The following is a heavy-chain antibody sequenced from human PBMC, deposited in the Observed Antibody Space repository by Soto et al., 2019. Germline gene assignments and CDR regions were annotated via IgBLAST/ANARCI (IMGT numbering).Heavy chain of an antibody. CDR2: IYTSGST. CDR3: ARGLAAAGSPDDAFDI. V-gene: IGHV4-4*07. D-gene: IGHD6-13*01. Sequence: SETLSLTCTVSGGSISSYYWSWIRQPAGKGLEWIGRIYTSGSTNYNPSLKSRVTMSVDTSKNQFSLKLSSVTAADTAVYYCARGLAAAGSPDDAFDIWGQGTMVTVSS. J-gene: IGHJ3*02. CDR1: GGSISSYY.